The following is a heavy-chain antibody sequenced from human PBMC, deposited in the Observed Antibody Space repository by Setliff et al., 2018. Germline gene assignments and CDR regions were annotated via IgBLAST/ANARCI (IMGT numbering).Heavy chain of an antibody. Sequence: PSETLSLTCTVSGGSVGNSYYYWSWIRRPAGKGLEWIGRVFVSGSTNYNPSLKSRVTMSVDTSRNQFSLKLTSVTAADTAIYYCARDTSSDWAAWFDPWSLGIMVTVSS. J-gene: IGHJ5*02. D-gene: IGHD6-19*01. V-gene: IGHV4-61*10. CDR2: VFVSGST. CDR1: GGSVGNSYYY. CDR3: ARDTSSDWAAWFDP.